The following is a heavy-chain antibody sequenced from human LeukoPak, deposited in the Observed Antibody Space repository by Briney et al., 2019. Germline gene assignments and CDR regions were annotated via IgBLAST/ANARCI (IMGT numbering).Heavy chain of an antibody. D-gene: IGHD2-2*01. V-gene: IGHV1-2*02. J-gene: IGHJ4*02. CDR1: GYTFTGYY. CDR2: INPNSGGT. CDR3: ARDRRGIVVVPAEYDY. Sequence: ASVKVSCKASGYTFTGYYMHWVRQAPGQGLEWMGWINPNSGGTNYAQKFQGRVTMTRDTSISTAYMELSRLRSDDTAVYYCARDRRGIVVVPAEYDYWGQGTLVTVYS.